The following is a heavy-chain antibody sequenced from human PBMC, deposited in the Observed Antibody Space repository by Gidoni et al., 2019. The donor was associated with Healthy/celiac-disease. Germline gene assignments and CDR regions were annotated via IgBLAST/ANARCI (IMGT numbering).Heavy chain of an antibody. CDR1: GFTVSSYA. D-gene: IGHD4-4*01. CDR3: AKESKRCDY. J-gene: IGHJ4*02. V-gene: IGHV3-23*01. Sequence: EVQLLESGGGLVQHGGSLRLSCAASGFTVSSYAMSWVRQCLGKGLEWFSAISGSVGSTYYADSVQGRFTISRDNSKNTLYLQMNSLRAEDTAVYYCAKESKRCDYLGQGTLVTVPS. CDR2: ISGSVGST.